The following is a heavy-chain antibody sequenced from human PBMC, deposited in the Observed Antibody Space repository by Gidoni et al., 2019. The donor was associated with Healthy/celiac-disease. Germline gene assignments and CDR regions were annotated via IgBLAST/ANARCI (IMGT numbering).Heavy chain of an antibody. V-gene: IGHV4-31*03. Sequence: QVQLQESGPGLVKPSQTLSLTCTVSGGSISRGGYYWSWIRQHPGKGLEWSGYIYYSGSTYYNPSLKSRVTISVDTSKNQFSLKLSSVTAADTAVYYCARGGDSGYDPYGFDYWGQGTLVTVSS. CDR2: IYYSGST. CDR3: ARGGDSGYDPYGFDY. J-gene: IGHJ4*02. CDR1: GGSISRGGYY. D-gene: IGHD5-12*01.